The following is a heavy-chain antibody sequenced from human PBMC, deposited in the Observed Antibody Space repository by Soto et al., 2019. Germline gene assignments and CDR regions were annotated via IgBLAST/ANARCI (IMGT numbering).Heavy chain of an antibody. J-gene: IGHJ6*02. V-gene: IGHV2-5*01. D-gene: IGHD6-19*01. CDR3: AHGAVASYSYHGLDV. CDR2: IYWNDDK. CDR1: GISLTTSGVG. Sequence: QITLKESGPTLVKPTQTLTLACTFSGISLTTSGVGVGWIRQPPGKALEWLALIYWNDDKRYSPSLSSRLTITRDTSKNHVVLTMTNMDPVDTATYYCAHGAVASYSYHGLDVWGQGTTVTVSS.